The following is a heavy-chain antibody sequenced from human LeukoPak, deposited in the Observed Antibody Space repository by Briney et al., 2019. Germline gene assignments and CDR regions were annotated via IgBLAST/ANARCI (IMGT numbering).Heavy chain of an antibody. Sequence: PSETLSLTCTVSGGSISSYYWSWIRQPPGKGLEWIGYIYYSGSTNYNPSLKSRVTISVDTSKNQFSLKLSSVTAADTAVCYCASTSAMVYFDYWGQGTLVTVSS. V-gene: IGHV4-59*12. CDR2: IYYSGST. J-gene: IGHJ4*02. CDR3: ASTSAMVYFDY. CDR1: GGSISSYY. D-gene: IGHD5-18*01.